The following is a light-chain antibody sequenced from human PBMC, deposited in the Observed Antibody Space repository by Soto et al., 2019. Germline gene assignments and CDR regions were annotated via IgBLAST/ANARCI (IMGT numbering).Light chain of an antibody. V-gene: IGKV1-33*01. Sequence: DIQMTQSPSTLPASVGDRVTITCRASENISRWLAWYQQQPGKAPKVLIYDASKLQTGVPSRFSGRGSGKDFTFTISSLQPDDSGTYYCQQFYDLPITFGQGTRLEI. CDR3: QQFYDLPIT. CDR1: ENISRW. CDR2: DAS. J-gene: IGKJ5*01.